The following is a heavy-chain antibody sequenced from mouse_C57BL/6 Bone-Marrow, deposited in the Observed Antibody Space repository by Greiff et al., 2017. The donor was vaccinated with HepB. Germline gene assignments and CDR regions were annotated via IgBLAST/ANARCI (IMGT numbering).Heavy chain of an antibody. V-gene: IGHV2-2*01. CDR1: GFSFTSYG. D-gene: IGHD2-5*01. CDR3: ARGDSNPYYAMDY. CDR2: LWSGGST. J-gene: IGHJ4*01. Sequence: VQGVESGPGLVQPSQRLSITCPVSGFSFTSYGVHCVRQSPGNGLEWLGVLWSGGSTDYNAAFISRLSISKDNSKSQVFFKMNSLQADDTAIYYGARGDSNPYYAMDYWGQGTSVTVSS.